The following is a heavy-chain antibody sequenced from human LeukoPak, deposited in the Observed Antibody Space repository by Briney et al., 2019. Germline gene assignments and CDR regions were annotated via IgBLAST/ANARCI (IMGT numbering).Heavy chain of an antibody. CDR3: AAEAAYYYDSRDAFDV. CDR2: IVVGSGNT. D-gene: IGHD3-22*01. V-gene: IGHV1-58*01. CDR1: GFTFTSSA. J-gene: IGHJ3*01. Sequence: SVRVSCKASGFTFTSSAVQWVRQARGQRLEWIGWIVVGSGNTNYAQKFQERVTLTRDMSTSLVYMELSSLRSEDTAVYYCAAEAAYYYDSRDAFDVWGQGTMVTVSS.